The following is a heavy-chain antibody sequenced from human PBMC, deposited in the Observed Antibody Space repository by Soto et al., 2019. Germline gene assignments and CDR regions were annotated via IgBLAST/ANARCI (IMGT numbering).Heavy chain of an antibody. D-gene: IGHD3-10*01. CDR2: IYYSGGP. J-gene: IGHJ6*02. V-gene: IGHV4-59*01. Sequence: SETLSLTCTVSGGSISGYYWTWIRQPPGKGLEWIGYIYYSGGPNYNPSLKSRVTISVDTSKNQFSLKLTSVTAADTAVYYCARGGGAIPSYYYGMDVWGQGTTGTVSS. CDR1: GGSISGYY. CDR3: ARGGGAIPSYYYGMDV.